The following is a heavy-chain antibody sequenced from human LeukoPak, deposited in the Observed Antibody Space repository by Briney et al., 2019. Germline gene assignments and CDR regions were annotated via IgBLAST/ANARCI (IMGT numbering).Heavy chain of an antibody. J-gene: IGHJ4*02. CDR1: GFTFSSYW. CDR3: AREGRVSGYDFDC. Sequence: PGGSLRLSCAASGFTFSSYWMHWVRQAPGKGLVWVSRINSDGSSITYADSVKGRFTISRDNPKNTLYLQMNSLRVEDTAVYYCAREGRVSGYDFDCWGQGTLVTVSS. V-gene: IGHV3-74*03. CDR2: INSDGSSI. D-gene: IGHD5-12*01.